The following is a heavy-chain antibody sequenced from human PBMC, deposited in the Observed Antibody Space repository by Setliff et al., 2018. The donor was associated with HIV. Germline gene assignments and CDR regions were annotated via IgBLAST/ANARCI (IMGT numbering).Heavy chain of an antibody. D-gene: IGHD7-27*01. CDR2: IYYGGST. CDR3: ARALAVTHWGYFDY. J-gene: IGHJ4*02. Sequence: SETLSLTCSVSGASISSSSYYWGWLRQPPGKGLEWIGTIYYGGSTYYDESLKSRVTISLDTSKNQFSLKLKSVTATDTAVYYCARALAVTHWGYFDYWGQGTLVTVS. V-gene: IGHV4-39*01. CDR1: GASISSSSYY.